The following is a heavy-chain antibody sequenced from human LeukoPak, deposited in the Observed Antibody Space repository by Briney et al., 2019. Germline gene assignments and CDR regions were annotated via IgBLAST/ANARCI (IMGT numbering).Heavy chain of an antibody. J-gene: IGHJ4*02. CDR3: ARHSYGTFDY. V-gene: IGHV4-39*01. CDR2: IYYSGNT. Sequence: SETLSLTCTVSGDSISTKNYYWGWIRQPPGKGLEWIGSIYYSGNTYYNPSLKSRVTLSIDTSKNQFSLRLSSVTAADTAVYHCARHSYGTFDYWGQGTLVTVSS. CDR1: GDSISTKNYY. D-gene: IGHD5-18*01.